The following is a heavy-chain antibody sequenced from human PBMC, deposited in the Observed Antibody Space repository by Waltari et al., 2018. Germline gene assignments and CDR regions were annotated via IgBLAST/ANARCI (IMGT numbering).Heavy chain of an antibody. CDR3: AREFGGDWLRGYFDS. D-gene: IGHD3-9*01. CDR2: TVPIYGA. Sequence: QVQLQESGPGLVKPSETLSLTCAVSGYSLSSGYYWGWIRQPPGKGLEWMGGTVPIYGAENYAENFQDRVTFTADESTNTAYMELHRLTSDDTAVYYCAREFGGDWLRGYFDSWGQGTPITVSS. V-gene: IGHV4-38-2*02. CDR1: GYSLSSGYY. J-gene: IGHJ4*03.